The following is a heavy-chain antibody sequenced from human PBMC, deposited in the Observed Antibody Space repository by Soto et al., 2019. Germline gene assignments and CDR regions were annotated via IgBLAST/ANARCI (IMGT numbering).Heavy chain of an antibody. CDR2: IDPSDSYT. J-gene: IGHJ4*02. CDR1: GYSFTIYW. D-gene: IGHD3-22*01. V-gene: IGHV5-10-1*01. CDR3: ARRRVYDSSGYPIDY. Sequence: GESLKISCKGSGYSFTIYWISWVRQRPGKGLEWMGRIDPSDSYTNYSPSFQGHVTISADKSISTAYLQWSSLKASDTAMYYCARRRVYDSSGYPIDYWGQGTLVTVSS.